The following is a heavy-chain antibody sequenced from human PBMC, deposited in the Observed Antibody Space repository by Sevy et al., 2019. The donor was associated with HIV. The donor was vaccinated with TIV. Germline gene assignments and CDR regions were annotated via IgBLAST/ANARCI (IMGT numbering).Heavy chain of an antibody. J-gene: IGHJ4*02. V-gene: IGHV3-23*01. D-gene: IGHD3-16*02. Sequence: GGSLRLSCAASGFTFSIYAMSWVRQAPGKGLEWVSGLSGSGGSTYYADSVKGRFTISRDNSKNTLYLQMNSLRAEDTAVYYCAKDQGDYVWGTFRDYLGQGTLVTVSS. CDR2: LSGSGGST. CDR1: GFTFSIYA. CDR3: AKDQGDYVWGTFRDY.